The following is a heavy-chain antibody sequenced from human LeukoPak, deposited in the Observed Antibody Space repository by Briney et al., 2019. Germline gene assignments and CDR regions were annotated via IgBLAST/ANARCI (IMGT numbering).Heavy chain of an antibody. CDR3: ARGGEGYDFWSGREAFDI. Sequence: PGGSLRLSCAASGFTFSSYAMHWVRQAPGKGLEYVSAISSNGGSTYYANSVKGRFTISRDNSKNTLYLQMGSLRAEDMAVYYCARGGEGYDFWSGREAFDIWGQGTMVTVSS. CDR2: ISSNGGST. CDR1: GFTFSSYA. J-gene: IGHJ3*02. V-gene: IGHV3-64*01. D-gene: IGHD3-3*01.